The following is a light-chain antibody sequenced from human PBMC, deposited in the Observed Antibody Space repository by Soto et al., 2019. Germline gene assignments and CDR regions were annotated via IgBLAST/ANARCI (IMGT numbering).Light chain of an antibody. CDR1: QRVISKY. CDR3: QHSDATSFT. J-gene: IGKJ3*01. CDR2: GAS. V-gene: IGKV3-20*01. Sequence: EIVLTQSPGTLSLSPGERATLSCRTSQRVISKYLAWYQQKVGQAPRLLIYGASNRATGIPDRFSGSGSGTDFTLTISRLEADDFVVYYCQHSDATSFTFGPGTKVDFK.